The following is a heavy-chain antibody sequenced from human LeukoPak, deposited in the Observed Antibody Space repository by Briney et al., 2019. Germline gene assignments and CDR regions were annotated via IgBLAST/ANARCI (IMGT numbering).Heavy chain of an antibody. CDR2: INYSGNT. CDR3: ARDPTTVTKGFDI. D-gene: IGHD4-17*01. V-gene: IGHV4-59*11. CDR1: GGSISSHY. Sequence: SETLSLTCTVSGGSISSHYWTWIRQPPGKGLEWIGYINYSGNTNYNPSLKSRVTMSVDTSKNQFSLKLRSVTAADTAVYYCARDPTTVTKGFDISGQGTMVTVSS. J-gene: IGHJ3*02.